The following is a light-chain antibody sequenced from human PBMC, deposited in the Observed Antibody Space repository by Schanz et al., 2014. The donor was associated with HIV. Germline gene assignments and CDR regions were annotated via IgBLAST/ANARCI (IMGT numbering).Light chain of an antibody. Sequence: QSVLTQPPSVSGAPGQRVTISCTGNSSNIGAGHDVHWYQQLPGTAPRLLIYDSTNRPSGVPDRFSGSKSGTSASLAITGLQAEDEADYYCSSYTSSSSLYVFGTGTKLTVL. CDR1: SSNIGAGHD. CDR2: DST. CDR3: SSYTSSSSLYV. V-gene: IGLV1-40*01. J-gene: IGLJ1*01.